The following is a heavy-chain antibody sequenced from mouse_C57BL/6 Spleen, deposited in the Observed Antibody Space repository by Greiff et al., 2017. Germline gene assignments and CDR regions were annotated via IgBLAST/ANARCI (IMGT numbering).Heavy chain of an antibody. V-gene: IGHV1-19*01. CDR3: AREEFITTARRAMDY. CDR1: GYTFTDYY. J-gene: IGHJ4*01. D-gene: IGHD1-1*01. CDR2: INPYNGGT. Sequence: VQLQQSGPVLVKPGASVKMSCKASGYTFTDYYMNWVKQSHGKSLEWIGVINPYNGGTSYNQKFKGKATLTVDKSSSTAYMELNSLTSEDSAVXYCAREEFITTARRAMDYWGQGTSVTVSS.